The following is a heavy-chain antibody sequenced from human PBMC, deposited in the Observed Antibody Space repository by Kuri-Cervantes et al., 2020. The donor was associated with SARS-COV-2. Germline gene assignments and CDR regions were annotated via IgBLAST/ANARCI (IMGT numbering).Heavy chain of an antibody. D-gene: IGHD4-11*01. Sequence: SVKVSCKASGGTFSSYAISWVRQAPGQGLEWMGRIIPILGIANYAQKFQGRVTITADKSTSTAYMELSSLRSEDTAVYYCARDSNYGDDAFDIWGQGTMVTVSS. CDR1: GGTFSSYA. J-gene: IGHJ3*02. CDR3: ARDSNYGDDAFDI. V-gene: IGHV1-69*04. CDR2: IIPILGIA.